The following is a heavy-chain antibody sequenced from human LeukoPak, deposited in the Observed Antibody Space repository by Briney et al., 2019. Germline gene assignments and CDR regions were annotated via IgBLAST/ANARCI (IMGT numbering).Heavy chain of an antibody. CDR1: GFTFSSYA. D-gene: IGHD4-11*01. Sequence: GGSLRLSCAASGFTFSSYAMSWVRQAPGKGLEWVSGISCSGGSTYTAASVKGRLTISRDNSRNTLYLQMNSLRAEDTAVYYCAKVSNSGFEYFQHWGQGTLVTVSS. CDR2: ISCSGGST. J-gene: IGHJ1*01. V-gene: IGHV3-23*01. CDR3: AKVSNSGFEYFQH.